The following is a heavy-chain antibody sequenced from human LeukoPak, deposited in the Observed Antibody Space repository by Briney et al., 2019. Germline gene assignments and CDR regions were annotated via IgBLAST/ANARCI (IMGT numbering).Heavy chain of an antibody. CDR1: GFTVSSNY. V-gene: IGHV3-53*01. J-gene: IGHJ4*02. D-gene: IGHD5-12*01. Sequence: GGSLRLSCAAPGFTVSSNYMSWVRQAPGKGLEWVSVIYSGGSTYYAGSVKGRFTISRDNSKNTLYLQMNSLRAEDTAVYYCARGGGYEIRGDYYFDYWGQGTLVTVSS. CDR3: ARGGGYEIRGDYYFDY. CDR2: IYSGGST.